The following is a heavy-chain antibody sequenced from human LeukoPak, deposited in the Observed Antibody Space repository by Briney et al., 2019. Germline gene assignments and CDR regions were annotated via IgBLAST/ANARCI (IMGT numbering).Heavy chain of an antibody. D-gene: IGHD1-26*01. CDR3: ARDLSDSGSYYYYYYMDV. CDR1: GFTFSSYW. Sequence: PGGSLRLSCAASGFTFSSYWMSWVRQAPGKGLEWVANIKQDGSEKYYVDSVKGRFTISRDNAKNSLYLQMDSLRAEDTAVYYCARDLSDSGSYYYYYYMDVWGKGTTVTVSS. J-gene: IGHJ6*03. V-gene: IGHV3-7*01. CDR2: IKQDGSEK.